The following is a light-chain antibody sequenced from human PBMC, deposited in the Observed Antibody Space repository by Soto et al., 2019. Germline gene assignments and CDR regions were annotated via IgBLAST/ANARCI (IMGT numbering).Light chain of an antibody. CDR3: QHLNSYPYT. Sequence: DIQMTHSPSTLSASVGDRVTITCRASQSISSWLAWYQQRPGKAPNLLIYGASTLHSGVPPRFSGSGSGTEFTLTISSLQPEDFATYHCQHLNSYPYTFGQGTKVDIK. CDR2: GAS. V-gene: IGKV1-5*01. J-gene: IGKJ2*01. CDR1: QSISSW.